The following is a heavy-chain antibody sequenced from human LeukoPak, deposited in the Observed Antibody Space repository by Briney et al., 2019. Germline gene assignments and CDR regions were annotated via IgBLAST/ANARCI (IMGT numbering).Heavy chain of an antibody. CDR1: GGSISSGSYY. J-gene: IGHJ4*02. V-gene: IGHV4-61*02. Sequence: SETLSLTCTVSGGSISSGSYYWSWIRQPAGQGLEWIGRIYTSGSTNYNPSLKSRVTISVDTSKNQFSLKLSSVTAADTAVYYCATSGYDTQSDYWGQGTLVTVSS. CDR3: ATSGYDTQSDY. CDR2: IYTSGST. D-gene: IGHD5-12*01.